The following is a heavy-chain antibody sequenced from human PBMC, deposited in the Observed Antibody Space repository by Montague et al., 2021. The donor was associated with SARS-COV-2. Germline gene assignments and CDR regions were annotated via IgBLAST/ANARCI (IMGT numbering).Heavy chain of an antibody. CDR3: ARGTAAGTNFDY. CDR1: GGSISSYY. CDR2: IYYSGST. V-gene: IGHV4-59*01. Sequence: SETLSLTCTVSGGSISSYYWSWIRQPPGKGLERIGYIYYSGSTNYNPSLKSRVTISVDTSKNQFSLKLSSVTAADTAVYYCARGTAAGTNFDYWGQGTLVTVSS. J-gene: IGHJ4*02. D-gene: IGHD6-13*01.